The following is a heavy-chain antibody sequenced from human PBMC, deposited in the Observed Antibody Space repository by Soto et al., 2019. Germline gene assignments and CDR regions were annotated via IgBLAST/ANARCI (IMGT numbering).Heavy chain of an antibody. CDR2: INPNSGGT. V-gene: IGHV1-2*02. Sequence: ASVKVSCKASGYTFTGYYMHWVRQAPGQGLEWMGWINPNSGGTNYAQKFQGRVTMTRDTSISTAYMELSRLRSDDTAVYYCARNLPWELLRIRYYYYGMVVWCQGTTVTVSS. CDR3: ARNLPWELLRIRYYYYGMVV. CDR1: GYTFTGYY. J-gene: IGHJ6*02. D-gene: IGHD1-26*01.